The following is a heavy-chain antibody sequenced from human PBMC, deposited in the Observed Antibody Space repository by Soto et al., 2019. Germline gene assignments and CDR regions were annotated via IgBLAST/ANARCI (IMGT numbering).Heavy chain of an antibody. D-gene: IGHD3-22*01. CDR3: ARGEGSGYYYYGGV. Sequence: SVKVSCKASGGTFSSYAISWVRQAPGQGLEWMGGIIPIFGTANYAQKFQGRVTISADKSTSTAYMELSSLRSEDTAVYYCARGEGSGYYYYGGVWGQGTTVTVSS. CDR1: GGTFSSYA. CDR2: IIPIFGTA. J-gene: IGHJ6*02. V-gene: IGHV1-69*06.